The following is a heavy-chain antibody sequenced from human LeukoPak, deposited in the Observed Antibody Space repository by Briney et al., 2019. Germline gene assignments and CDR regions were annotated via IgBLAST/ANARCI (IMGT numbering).Heavy chain of an antibody. CDR3: ANEGASYGDSPMDY. CDR1: GFSFSDYG. V-gene: IGHV3-30*18. D-gene: IGHD4-17*01. Sequence: GGSLRLSCVASGFSFSDYGMHWVRQAPGQGLEWVAVFSYDGSNKYYADSVKGRFTISRDNSKNTLYLQMNSLRPEDTAVYYCANEGASYGDSPMDYWGQGTLVTVSS. J-gene: IGHJ4*02. CDR2: FSYDGSNK.